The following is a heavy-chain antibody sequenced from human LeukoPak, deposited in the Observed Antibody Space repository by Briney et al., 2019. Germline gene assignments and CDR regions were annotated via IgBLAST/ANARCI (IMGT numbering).Heavy chain of an antibody. CDR3: ARRAADAFDI. J-gene: IGHJ3*02. CDR2: IYPSDSDT. CDR1: GFRFTTYW. V-gene: IGHV5-51*01. Sequence: PGESLKISCKGSGFRFTTYWIVWVREIPGQGLEWMGIIYPSDSDTRYSPSFQGQVTISADKSITTAYLQWSSLKASDTAMYYCARRAADAFDIWGQGTMVSVSS.